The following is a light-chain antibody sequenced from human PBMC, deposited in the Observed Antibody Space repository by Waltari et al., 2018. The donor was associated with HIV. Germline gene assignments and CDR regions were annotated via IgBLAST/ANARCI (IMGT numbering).Light chain of an antibody. CDR2: RNN. V-gene: IGLV1-47*01. CDR3: AAWDGSHWV. CDR1: SSNIGSNY. Sequence: QSVLTQPPSASGTPGQRVTISCSGSSSNIGSNYVYWYQQFPGTAPKLLMYRNNHRPSGVPDRFSGAKSGTSASLAISGLRSEDEADYHCAAWDGSHWVFGGGTKLTVL. J-gene: IGLJ3*02.